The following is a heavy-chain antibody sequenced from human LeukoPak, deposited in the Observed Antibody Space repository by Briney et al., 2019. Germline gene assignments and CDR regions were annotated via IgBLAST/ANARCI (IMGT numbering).Heavy chain of an antibody. CDR2: ISGSGGST. CDR1: GFTFSSYA. V-gene: IGHV3-23*01. Sequence: GGSLRLSCAASGFTFSSYAMSWVRQAPGKGLEWVSAISGSGGSTYYADSVKGRFTISRDNSKNTPYLQMNSLRAEDTAVYYCAKDINWNDGFDYWGQGTLVTVSS. D-gene: IGHD1-1*01. CDR3: AKDINWNDGFDY. J-gene: IGHJ4*02.